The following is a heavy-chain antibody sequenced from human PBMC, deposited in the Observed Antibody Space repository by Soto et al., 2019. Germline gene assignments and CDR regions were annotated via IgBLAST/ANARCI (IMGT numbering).Heavy chain of an antibody. CDR2: IYYSGST. Sequence: SETLSLTCTVSGGSISSSSYYWGWILQPPGKGLEWIGSIYYSGSTYYNPSLKSRVTISVDTSKNQFSLKLSSVTAADTAVYYCAKQLVSGVGYYYYGMDVWGQGTTVTVSS. D-gene: IGHD6-6*01. V-gene: IGHV4-39*01. J-gene: IGHJ6*02. CDR1: GGSISSSSYY. CDR3: AKQLVSGVGYYYYGMDV.